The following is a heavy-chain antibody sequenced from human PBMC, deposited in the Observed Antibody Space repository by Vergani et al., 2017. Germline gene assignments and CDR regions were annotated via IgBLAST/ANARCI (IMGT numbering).Heavy chain of an antibody. CDR2: IYYSGST. D-gene: IGHD3-22*01. V-gene: IGHV4-59*01. CDR1: GGSISGYY. J-gene: IGHJ3*02. CDR3: ASLNYYDSSGYDAFDI. Sequence: QVQLQESGPGLVKPSETLSLTCTVSGGSISGYYWSWIRQPPGKGLEWIGYIYYSGSTNYNPSLKSRVTISVDTSKNQFSLKLSSVTAADTAVYYCASLNYYDSSGYDAFDIWGQGTMVTVSS.